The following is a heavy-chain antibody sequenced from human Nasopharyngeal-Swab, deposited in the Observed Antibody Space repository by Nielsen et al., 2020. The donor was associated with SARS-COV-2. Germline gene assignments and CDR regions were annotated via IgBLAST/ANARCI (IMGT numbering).Heavy chain of an antibody. D-gene: IGHD1-26*01. Sequence: WIRQPPGKGLEWVAYASRSSSRSYYADSVEGRFTISRDNPKNSLFLQMDSLRDEDTAVYFCVRDVAMVGATLDTWGQGTLVTVSS. CDR3: VRDVAMVGATLDT. V-gene: IGHV3-11*06. J-gene: IGHJ1*01. CDR2: ASRSSSRS.